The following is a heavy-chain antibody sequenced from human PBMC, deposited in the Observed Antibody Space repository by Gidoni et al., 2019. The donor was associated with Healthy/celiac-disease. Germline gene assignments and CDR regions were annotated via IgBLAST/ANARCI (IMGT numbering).Heavy chain of an antibody. CDR3: AHRVPFSGSYPVFDY. J-gene: IGHJ4*02. CDR2: IYWNDDK. V-gene: IGHV2-5*01. CDR1: GFSLSTSGVG. Sequence: QITLKESGPTLVKPTQTLTLTCTFSGFSLSTSGVGVGWIRQPPGKALEWLALIYWNDDKRYSQSLKGRLTITKDTSKNQVVLTMTNMDPVDTATYYCAHRVPFSGSYPVFDYWGQGTLVTVSS. D-gene: IGHD1-26*01.